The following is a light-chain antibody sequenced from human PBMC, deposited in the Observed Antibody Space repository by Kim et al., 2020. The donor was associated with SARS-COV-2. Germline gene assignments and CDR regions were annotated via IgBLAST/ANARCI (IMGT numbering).Light chain of an antibody. J-gene: IGLJ2*01. V-gene: IGLV2-14*03. Sequence: QSITISCTGTSSDVGGYNYVSWYQQHPGKAPKLIIYDVRNLPSGGSNRFSGSKSDNTASLTISGLQAEDEGDYYCSSYSSISASVVFGGGTQLTVL. CDR2: DVR. CDR1: SSDVGGYNY. CDR3: SSYSSISASVV.